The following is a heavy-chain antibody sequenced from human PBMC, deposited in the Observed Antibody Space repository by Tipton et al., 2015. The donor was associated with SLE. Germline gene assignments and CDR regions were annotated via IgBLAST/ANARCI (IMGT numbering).Heavy chain of an antibody. D-gene: IGHD3-16*01. V-gene: IGHV4-38-2*01. CDR1: VFSITSDNY. Sequence: TLSLTCVVSVFSITSDNYWDGIRQPPGKGRGWIGSIYHIGSSYYNPSFASRVTLSIDTSKNQFSLKLTSVTAADTAVYYCARKISVPAWGDYFDYWGLGTRVIVSS. CDR3: ARKISVPAWGDYFDY. J-gene: IGHJ4*02. CDR2: IYHIGSS.